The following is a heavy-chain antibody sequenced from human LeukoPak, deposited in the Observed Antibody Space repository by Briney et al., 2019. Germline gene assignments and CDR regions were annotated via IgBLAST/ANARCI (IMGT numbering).Heavy chain of an antibody. D-gene: IGHD1-26*01. Sequence: QPGSSLRLSCAASGFTFSSYSMHWVRQAPRKGLDWVAIISYYGSNKYYADSVKGRFTISRDNSKNTLYLQMNSLRAEDTAVYYCARDSEVGATWAFSVWYFDLWGRGTLVTVSS. CDR2: ISYYGSNK. V-gene: IGHV3-30*04. J-gene: IGHJ2*01. CDR3: ARDSEVGATWAFSVWYFDL. CDR1: GFTFSSYS.